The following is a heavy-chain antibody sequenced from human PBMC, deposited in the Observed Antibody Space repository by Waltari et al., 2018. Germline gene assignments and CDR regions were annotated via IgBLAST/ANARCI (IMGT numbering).Heavy chain of an antibody. CDR1: GDSINNYF. CDR3: ARGGVDSSWFNWYFDR. J-gene: IGHJ2*01. D-gene: IGHD6-13*01. V-gene: IGHV4-4*07. CDR2: ISASGST. Sequence: QVQLQESGPRLVRPSETLSLTCPVSGDSINNYFWSWIRQPAGKGLEWIGRISASGSTNYNPSLKTRVALSVDTSKNQFSLNLTSMTAADTGIYFCARGGVDSSWFNWYFDRWGRGTLVTVSS.